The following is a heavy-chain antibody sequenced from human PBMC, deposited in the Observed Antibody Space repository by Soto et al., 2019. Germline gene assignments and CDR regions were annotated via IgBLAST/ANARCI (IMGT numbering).Heavy chain of an antibody. V-gene: IGHV1-3*01. J-gene: IGHJ4*02. CDR3: ERDTSHYQDLFQN. D-gene: IGHD2-2*01. CDR2: ISNAGSGST. Sequence: ASVKVSCKTSGYPFPSFEIHWIRQAPGQRPEWMGGISNAGSGSTKYSQKFQDRLTISGDKRATTVFMALSSLTSEDTAIYYCERDTSHYQDLFQNWGQGTPVTVSS. CDR1: GYPFPSFE.